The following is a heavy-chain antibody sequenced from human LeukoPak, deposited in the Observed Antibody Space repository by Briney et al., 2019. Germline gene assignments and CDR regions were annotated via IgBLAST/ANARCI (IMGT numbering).Heavy chain of an antibody. CDR2: ISYDGSNK. Sequence: GGSLRLSCAASGFTFSSYAMHRVRQAPGKGLEWVAVISYDGSNKYYADSEKGRFTISRDNSKNTLYLQMNSLRAEDTAVYYCARDFYDSSGYYLDYWGQGTLVTVSS. CDR3: ARDFYDSSGYYLDY. V-gene: IGHV3-30-3*01. J-gene: IGHJ4*02. D-gene: IGHD3-22*01. CDR1: GFTFSSYA.